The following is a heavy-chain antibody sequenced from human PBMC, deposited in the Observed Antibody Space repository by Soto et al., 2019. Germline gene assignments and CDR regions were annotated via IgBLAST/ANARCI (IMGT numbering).Heavy chain of an antibody. CDR3: ARENWNDENWFDP. CDR2: ISSSSSYT. V-gene: IGHV3-11*06. J-gene: IGHJ5*02. Sequence: QVQLVESGGGLVKPGGSLRLSCAASGFTFCDYYMSWIRQAPGKGLEWVSYISSSSSYTNYADSVKGRFTISRDNAKNSLYLQMNSLRAEDTAVYYCARENWNDENWFDPWGQGTLVTVSS. D-gene: IGHD1-1*01. CDR1: GFTFCDYY.